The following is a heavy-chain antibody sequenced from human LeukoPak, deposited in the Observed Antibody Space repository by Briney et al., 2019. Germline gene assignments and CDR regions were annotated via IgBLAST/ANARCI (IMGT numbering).Heavy chain of an antibody. CDR1: GFTFDDYG. CDR3: ARDQTIVVVPAAMSIRVRLPSWFDP. D-gene: IGHD2-2*01. CDR2: INWNGGST. Sequence: GGSLRLSCAASGFTFDDYGMSWVRHAPGKGLEWVSGINWNGGSTVYADSVKGRFTISRDNAKNSLYLQMNSLRAEDKALYYCARDQTIVVVPAAMSIRVRLPSWFDPWGQGTLVTVSS. J-gene: IGHJ5*02. V-gene: IGHV3-20*04.